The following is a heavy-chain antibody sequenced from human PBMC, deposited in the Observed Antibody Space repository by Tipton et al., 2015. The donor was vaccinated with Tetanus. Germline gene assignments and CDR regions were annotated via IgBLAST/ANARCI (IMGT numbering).Heavy chain of an antibody. Sequence: TLSLTCTVSGGSISSYYWSWIRQPPGKGLEWIGYIYYSGSTNYNPSLKSRVTISVDTSKNQFSLKLSSVTAADTAVYYCARGVGATTRYYFDYWGQGTLVTVSS. V-gene: IGHV4-59*01. D-gene: IGHD1-26*01. CDR2: IYYSGST. J-gene: IGHJ4*02. CDR3: ARGVGATTRYYFDY. CDR1: GGSISSYY.